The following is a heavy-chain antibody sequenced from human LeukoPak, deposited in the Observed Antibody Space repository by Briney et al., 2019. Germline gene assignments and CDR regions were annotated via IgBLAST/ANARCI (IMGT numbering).Heavy chain of an antibody. Sequence: ASVKVSCKASGYTFTSYAMHWVLQAPGQRLEWMGWINAGNGNTKYSQKFQGRVTITRDTSASTAYMELSSLRSENTAVYYCARDHYYGSGSYYNPVDYWGQGTLVTVSS. CDR1: GYTFTSYA. CDR2: INAGNGNT. D-gene: IGHD3-10*01. V-gene: IGHV1-3*01. CDR3: ARDHYYGSGSYYNPVDY. J-gene: IGHJ4*02.